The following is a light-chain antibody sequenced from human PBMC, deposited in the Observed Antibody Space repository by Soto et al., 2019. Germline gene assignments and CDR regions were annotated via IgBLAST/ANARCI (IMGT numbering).Light chain of an antibody. CDR2: AAS. CDR1: QSITNY. V-gene: IGKV1-39*01. J-gene: IGKJ2*01. Sequence: DIQMTQSPSSLSASVGDRVTITCRASQSITNYLNWYQKKSGTPPKLLMYAASNLQSGVPSRFSGRGSGTDFTLTISSLQPEDFASYYCQQTYRIPYTFGQGTK. CDR3: QQTYRIPYT.